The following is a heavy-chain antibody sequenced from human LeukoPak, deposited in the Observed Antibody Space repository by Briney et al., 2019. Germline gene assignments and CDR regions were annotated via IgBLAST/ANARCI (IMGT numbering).Heavy chain of an antibody. J-gene: IGHJ4*02. CDR3: AREPTSPGTPIHLYYYGSGSHPFDY. Sequence: WIRQPPGKGLEWIGSIYYSGSTYYNPSLKSRVTISVDTSKNQFSLKLSSVTAADTAVYYCAREPTSPGTPIHLYYYGSGSHPFDYWGQGTLVTVSS. CDR2: IYYSGST. V-gene: IGHV4-39*07. D-gene: IGHD3-10*01.